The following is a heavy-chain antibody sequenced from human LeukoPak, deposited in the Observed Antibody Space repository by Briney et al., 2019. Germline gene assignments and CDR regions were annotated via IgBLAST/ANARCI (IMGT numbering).Heavy chain of an antibody. CDR2: IDAYSGNT. Sequence: GASVKVSCKAFGYTFTTFGVSWVRQAPGQGLEWMGWIDAYSGNTNYVQRFQGRVTMTTDTSTSTAYMELRSLRSDDTAVYYCATGDLITIFGVVIPLGFDPWGQGTLVTVSS. CDR1: GYTFTTFG. CDR3: ATGDLITIFGVVIPLGFDP. J-gene: IGHJ5*02. D-gene: IGHD3-3*01. V-gene: IGHV1-18*01.